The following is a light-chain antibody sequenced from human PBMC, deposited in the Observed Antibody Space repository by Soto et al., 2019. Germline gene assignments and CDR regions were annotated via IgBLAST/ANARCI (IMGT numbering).Light chain of an antibody. CDR3: QQYGTSFWT. J-gene: IGKJ1*01. Sequence: EIVLTQSPGTLSLSPGERATLSCRTSQSVSSTHLAWYQQKPGQAPRLLIYGASTRATGIPDRFSGSGSGTDFPLTISRLAPEYFAVYYCQQYGTSFWTFGQGTKVELK. CDR1: QSVSSTH. V-gene: IGKV3-20*01. CDR2: GAS.